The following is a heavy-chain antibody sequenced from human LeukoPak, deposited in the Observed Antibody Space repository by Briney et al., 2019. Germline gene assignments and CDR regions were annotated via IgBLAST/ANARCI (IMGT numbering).Heavy chain of an antibody. J-gene: IGHJ2*01. CDR1: GLTFRSYN. Sequence: GGSLRLSCSASGLTFRSYNMNWVRQAPGKGLDWVSSINRSRSYKYHPDSVKGRFTVFRKNAKNSLYLQMNRLRPEDTAVYYCGSIVTGRTGVYYYFDLWGRGTRVSVSS. CDR2: INRSRSYK. V-gene: IGHV3-21*01. CDR3: GSIVTGRTGVYYYFDL. D-gene: IGHD1-26*01.